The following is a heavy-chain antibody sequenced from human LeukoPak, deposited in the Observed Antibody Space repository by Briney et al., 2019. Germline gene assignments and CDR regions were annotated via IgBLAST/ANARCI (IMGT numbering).Heavy chain of an antibody. CDR3: ARVAHYCSSTSCYTNYFDY. J-gene: IGHJ4*02. CDR1: GYTFTSYY. CDR2: INPSGGST. V-gene: IGHV1-46*01. D-gene: IGHD2-2*01. Sequence: ASVKVSCKASGYTFTSYYMHWVRQAPGQGLEWMGIINPSGGSTSYAQKFQGRVTMTRDTSTSTVYMELSSLRSEDTAVYYCARVAHYCSSTSCYTNYFDYWGQGTLVTVSS.